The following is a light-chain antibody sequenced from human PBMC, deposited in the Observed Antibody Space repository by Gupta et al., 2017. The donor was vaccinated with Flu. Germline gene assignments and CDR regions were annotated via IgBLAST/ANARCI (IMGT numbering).Light chain of an antibody. CDR3: QAWDSSTVL. CDR2: QDI. J-gene: IGLJ2*01. CDR1: NMGDKY. Sequence: SYELTQPPSVSVSPGQTVSISCSGDNMGDKYASWYQQKPGQSPALVIYQDIRRPSGLPERFSGSNSGNTATLTISGTQALDEADYYCQAWDSSTVLFGGGTKLTVL. V-gene: IGLV3-1*01.